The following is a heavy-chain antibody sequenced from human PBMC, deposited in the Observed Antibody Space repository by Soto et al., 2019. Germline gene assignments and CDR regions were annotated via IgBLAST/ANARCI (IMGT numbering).Heavy chain of an antibody. Sequence: GGSLRLSCAASGFTFSSYSMNWVRQAPGKGLEWVSSISSSGSYIYYADSVKGRFTISRDNSKNTLYLQMNSLRAEDTAVYYCAREPSIYGSGSYYPLRGFYYYMDVWGKGTTVTVSS. D-gene: IGHD3-10*01. CDR3: AREPSIYGSGSYYPLRGFYYYMDV. J-gene: IGHJ6*03. CDR1: GFTFSSYS. V-gene: IGHV3-21*01. CDR2: ISSSGSYI.